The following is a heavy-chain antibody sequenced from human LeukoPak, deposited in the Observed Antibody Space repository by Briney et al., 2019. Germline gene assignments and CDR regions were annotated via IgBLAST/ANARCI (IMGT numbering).Heavy chain of an antibody. Sequence: SETLSLTCTVSGGSISSYYWSWIRQPPGQGLEWIGEINNSGSTNYNPSLKSRVTMSVDMSKNQFSLKLSSVTAADTAVYYCARGQVVREYWGQGTLVTVSS. D-gene: IGHD2-15*01. CDR3: ARGQVVREY. V-gene: IGHV4-34*01. J-gene: IGHJ4*02. CDR1: GGSISSYY. CDR2: INNSGST.